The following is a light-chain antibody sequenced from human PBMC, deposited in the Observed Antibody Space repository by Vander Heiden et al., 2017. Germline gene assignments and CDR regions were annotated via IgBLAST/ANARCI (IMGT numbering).Light chain of an antibody. J-gene: IGLJ2*01. CDR3: CAYAGGYNCI. V-gene: IGLV2-11*01. Sequence: QSALSQPRSVSGSPGQSVTISCTGTGSDVGGYNYVSWYQQHPGKAPKLLIFDVKKRPSGVPDRFSGSRSGDTASLTISRLQAEDESDYYCCAYAGGYNCIFGGGTKVTVL. CDR2: DVK. CDR1: GSDVGGYNY.